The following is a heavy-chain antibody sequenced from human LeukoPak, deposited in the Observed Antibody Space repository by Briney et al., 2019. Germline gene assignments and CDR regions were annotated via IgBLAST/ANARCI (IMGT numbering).Heavy chain of an antibody. CDR3: AKTSDSSGYYEEPYYFDY. D-gene: IGHD3-22*01. CDR2: ISGSGGST. V-gene: IGHV3-23*01. J-gene: IGHJ4*02. Sequence: PGGSLRLSCAASGVTFSSYAMSWVRQAPGKGLEWVSAISGSGGSTYYADSVKRPFTISRDNSKNTLYLQMNSLRAEDTAVYYCAKTSDSSGYYEEPYYFDYWGQGTLVTVSS. CDR1: GVTFSSYA.